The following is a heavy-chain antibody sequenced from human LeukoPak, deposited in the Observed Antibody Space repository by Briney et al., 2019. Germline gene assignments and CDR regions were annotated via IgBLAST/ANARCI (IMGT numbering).Heavy chain of an antibody. V-gene: IGHV3-20*04. CDR2: INWNGGST. J-gene: IGHJ3*02. D-gene: IGHD5-24*01. CDR3: ARDLGYKDYVSAFDI. CDR1: AFTFDDYG. Sequence: PGGSLRLSCAASAFTFDDYGMTWVRQAPGKGLEWVSGINWNGGSTGYAVSVKGRFTISRDSAKNSLYLQMNSLGAEDTALYYCARDLGYKDYVSAFDIWGQGTMVTVSS.